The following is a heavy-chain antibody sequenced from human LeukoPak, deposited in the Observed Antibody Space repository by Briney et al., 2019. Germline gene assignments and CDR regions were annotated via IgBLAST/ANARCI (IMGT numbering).Heavy chain of an antibody. CDR1: GFTFSSYS. Sequence: GGSLRLSCAASGFTFSSYSMNWVRQAPGKGLEWVSSISSSSSYIYYADSVKGRFTISRDNAKNSLYLQMNSLRAEDTAVYYCAREGRTYYYDSSGYYYPFDYWGQGTLVTVSS. D-gene: IGHD3-22*01. CDR2: ISSSSSYI. CDR3: AREGRTYYYDSSGYYYPFDY. V-gene: IGHV3-21*01. J-gene: IGHJ4*02.